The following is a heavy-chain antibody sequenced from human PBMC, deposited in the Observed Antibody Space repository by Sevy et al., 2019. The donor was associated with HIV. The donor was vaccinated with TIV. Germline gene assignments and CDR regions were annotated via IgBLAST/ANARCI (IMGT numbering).Heavy chain of an antibody. V-gene: IGHV3-20*04. CDR2: LNRNGGST. Sequence: GGSLRLSCAASGFTFDDYDMSWVRQAPGKGLEWVSGLNRNGGSTGYADSVKGHFTISSDNDKNSLYLQMNSLRAEDTALYYCARVEAPDYYYGMDVWGQGATVTDSS. CDR3: ARVEAPDYYYGMDV. CDR1: GFTFDDYD. J-gene: IGHJ6*02.